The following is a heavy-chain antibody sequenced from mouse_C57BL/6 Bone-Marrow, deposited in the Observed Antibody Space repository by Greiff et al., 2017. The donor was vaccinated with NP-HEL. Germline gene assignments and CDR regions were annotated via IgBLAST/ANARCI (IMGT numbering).Heavy chain of an antibody. CDR3: ARDPLGTDY. CDR1: GFTFSSYA. V-gene: IGHV5-4*01. J-gene: IGHJ2*01. CDR2: ISDGGSYT. D-gene: IGHD4-1*01. Sequence: EVMLVESGGGLVKPGGSLKLSCAASGFTFSSYAMSWVRQTPEKRLEWVATISDGGSYTYYPDNVKGRFTISRDSAKNNLYLQMSHLKSEDTAMYYCARDPLGTDYWGQGTTLTVSS.